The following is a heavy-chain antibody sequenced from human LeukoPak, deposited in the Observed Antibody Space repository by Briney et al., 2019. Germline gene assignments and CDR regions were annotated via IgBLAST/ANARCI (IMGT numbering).Heavy chain of an antibody. CDR1: GFTFSSYA. CDR2: ISSNGGST. J-gene: IGHJ5*02. Sequence: PGGSLRLSCAASGFTFSSYAIHWVRHAPGNVLEYVSAISSNGGSTYYANSVKGRFTISRDNSKNTLYLQMGSLRAEDMAVYYCVKGNRDGYNYYWFDPWGQGTLVTVSS. V-gene: IGHV3-64*01. CDR3: VKGNRDGYNYYWFDP. D-gene: IGHD5-24*01.